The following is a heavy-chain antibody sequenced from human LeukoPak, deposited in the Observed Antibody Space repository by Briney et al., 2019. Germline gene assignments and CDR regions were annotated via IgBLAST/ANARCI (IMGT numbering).Heavy chain of an antibody. D-gene: IGHD6-19*01. CDR1: GFTFSSYS. CDR3: AKAAHWQWLVYFDY. J-gene: IGHJ4*02. CDR2: ISSSGSYI. V-gene: IGHV3-21*04. Sequence: PGRSLRLSCAASGFTFSSYSMNWVRQAPGKGLEWVSSISSSGSYIYYADSVKGRFTISRDNAKNSLYLQMNSLRAEDTALYYCAKAAHWQWLVYFDYWGQGTLVTVSS.